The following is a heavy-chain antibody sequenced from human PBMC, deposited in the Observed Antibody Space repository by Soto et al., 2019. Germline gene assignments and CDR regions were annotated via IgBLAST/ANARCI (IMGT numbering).Heavy chain of an antibody. CDR2: INPSGGST. J-gene: IGHJ4*02. Sequence: QVQLVQSGAEVKKPGASVKVSCKASGYTFTSYYMHWVRQAPGQGLEWMGIINPSGGSTSYAQKFQGRVTMTRDTSTSTVYMELSSLRSEDTAVYYCAREITRLVLHSSYFDYWGQGTLVTVSS. CDR3: AREITRLVLHSSYFDY. CDR1: GYTFTSYY. V-gene: IGHV1-46*01. D-gene: IGHD2-15*01.